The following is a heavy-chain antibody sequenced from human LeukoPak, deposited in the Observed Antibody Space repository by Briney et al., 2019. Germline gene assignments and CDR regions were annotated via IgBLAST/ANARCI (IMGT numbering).Heavy chain of an antibody. CDR3: ARRAVVNPNAFDI. V-gene: IGHV1-2*02. J-gene: IGHJ3*02. D-gene: IGHD4-23*01. CDR2: INPNSGGT. CDR1: GYTFTGYY. Sequence: ASVKVSCKASGYTFTGYYMHWVRQAPGQGLEWMGWINPNSGGTNYAQKFQGRVTMTRDTSISTAYMELSRLRSDDTAVYYCARRAVVNPNAFDIWGQGTMVTVSS.